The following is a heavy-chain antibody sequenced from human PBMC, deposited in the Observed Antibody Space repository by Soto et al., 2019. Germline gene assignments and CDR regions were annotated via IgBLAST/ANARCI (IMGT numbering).Heavy chain of an antibody. CDR3: ARATGADKEDY. J-gene: IGHJ4*02. CDR2: IKEEGSER. D-gene: IGHD3-10*01. V-gene: IGHV3-7*04. CDR1: GFTFSSYW. Sequence: EVQLVESGGGLVQPGGSLRLSCAASGFTFSSYWMSWVRQAPGKGLEWVANIKEEGSERYYVDSVKGRFTISRDNAKNSLYLQMNSLRAEDTAVHYCARATGADKEDYWGQGTLVTVSS.